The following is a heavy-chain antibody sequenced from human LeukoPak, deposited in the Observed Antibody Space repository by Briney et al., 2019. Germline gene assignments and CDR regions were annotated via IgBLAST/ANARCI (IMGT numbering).Heavy chain of an antibody. CDR3: ARGHYFDQNLDY. D-gene: IGHD2/OR15-2a*01. J-gene: IGHJ4*02. Sequence: PSETLSLTCTVSGGSISSHYWSWIRHPPGKGLEWIGYIYYSGSTNYNPSLKSRVTISVDTSKNQFSLKLSSVTAADTAVYYCARGHYFDQNLDYWGQGTLVTVSS. CDR1: GGSISSHY. V-gene: IGHV4-59*11. CDR2: IYYSGST.